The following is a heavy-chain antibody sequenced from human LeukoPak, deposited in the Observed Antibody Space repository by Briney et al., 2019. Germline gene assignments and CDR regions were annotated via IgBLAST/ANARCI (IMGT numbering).Heavy chain of an antibody. CDR3: ARSRPKVIAVADNAFDI. D-gene: IGHD6-19*01. CDR2: IYYSGST. Sequence: SETLSLTCTVSGGSVSSGSYYWSWIRQPPGKGLEWIGYIYYSGSTYYNPSLKSRVTMSVDTSKNQFSLKLSSVTAVDTAVYYCARSRPKVIAVADNAFDIWGQGTMVTVSS. CDR1: GGSVSSGSYY. J-gene: IGHJ3*02. V-gene: IGHV4-61*01.